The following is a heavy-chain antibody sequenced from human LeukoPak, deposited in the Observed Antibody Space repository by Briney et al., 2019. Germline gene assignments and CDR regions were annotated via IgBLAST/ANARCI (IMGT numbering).Heavy chain of an antibody. J-gene: IGHJ4*02. Sequence: TPGGSLRLSCTTSGFTFSNYYMNWVRQAPGKGLEFVSSISSSSTYIYYADSVKGRYTISRDDAKNSLYLQMNNLRAEDTALYYCASDQRGGTYSDYWGQGTLVTVSS. V-gene: IGHV3-21*01. CDR1: GFTFSNYY. CDR3: ASDQRGGTYSDY. D-gene: IGHD1-26*01. CDR2: ISSSSTYI.